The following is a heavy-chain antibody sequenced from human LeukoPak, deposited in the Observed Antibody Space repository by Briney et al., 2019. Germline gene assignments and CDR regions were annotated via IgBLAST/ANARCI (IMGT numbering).Heavy chain of an antibody. CDR2: IFLDDDR. CDR1: GFSLRSSEVA. CDR3: AHRQGDGDNLLAYYFDY. Sequence: SGPTLVKPTQTLTLTCSFFGFSLRSSEVAVGWIPPPLGKALEWLALIFLDDDRRYSPSLKSRLTITNDTSKNEVVITMTNMDPVDTATYYCAHRQGDGDNLLAYYFDYWGQGTLVTVSS. V-gene: IGHV2-5*02. J-gene: IGHJ4*02. D-gene: IGHD5-24*01.